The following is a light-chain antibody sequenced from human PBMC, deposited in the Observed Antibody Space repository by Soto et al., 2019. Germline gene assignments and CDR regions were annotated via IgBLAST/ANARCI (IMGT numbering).Light chain of an antibody. V-gene: IGKV3-15*01. CDR1: QRVTTN. Sequence: EVVMTQSPATLSVSPGERVTFSCRASQRVTTNLAWYQHKPGQSPRLLISDASTGASGIPPRFSGSGSGTEFTLTIDRLQSAEFAVYYCQQYDRWPVTFGGGTKVEIK. CDR2: DAS. J-gene: IGKJ4*01. CDR3: QQYDRWPVT.